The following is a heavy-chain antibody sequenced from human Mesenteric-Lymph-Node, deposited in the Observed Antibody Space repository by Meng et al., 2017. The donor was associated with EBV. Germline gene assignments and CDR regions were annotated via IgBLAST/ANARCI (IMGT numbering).Heavy chain of an antibody. Sequence: EVQLVESGGGLVKPGGSXXLSCAASGFIFSSYTMTWVRQAPGKGLEWVSSISSSSNYIHYADSMKGRFTISRDTAKSSLYLQMNSLRAEDTAVYYCARHYASTWFEADPTTAKVPIDYWGQGSLVTVSS. V-gene: IGHV3-21*06. J-gene: IGHJ4*02. CDR1: GFIFSSYT. CDR2: ISSSSNYI. D-gene: IGHD6-13*01. CDR3: ARHYASTWFEADPTTAKVPIDY.